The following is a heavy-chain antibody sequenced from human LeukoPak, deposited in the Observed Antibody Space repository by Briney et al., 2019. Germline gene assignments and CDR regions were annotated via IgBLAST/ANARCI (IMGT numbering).Heavy chain of an antibody. CDR1: GGSISSSSYY. CDR3: ASCYDILTGYHDY. Sequence: PSETLSLTCTVSGGSISSSSYYWGWIRQPPGKGLEWIGSIYYSGSTHYNPSLKSRVTISVDTSKNQFSLKLSSVTAADTAVYYCASCYDILTGYHDYWGQGTLVTVSS. CDR2: IYYSGST. V-gene: IGHV4-39*01. J-gene: IGHJ4*02. D-gene: IGHD3-9*01.